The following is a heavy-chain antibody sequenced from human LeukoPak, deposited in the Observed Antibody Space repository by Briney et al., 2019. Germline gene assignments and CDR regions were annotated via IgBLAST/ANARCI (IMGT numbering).Heavy chain of an antibody. D-gene: IGHD2-2*01. CDR1: GYTFTGYY. J-gene: IGHJ6*02. Sequence: ASVKVSCKASGYTFTGYYMHWVRQAPGQGLEWMGWINPNSGGTNYAQKFQGRVTMTRDTSISTAYMELSRLRSDDTAVYYCARDVEVPAAMLRSYYGMDVWGQGTTVTVSS. CDR2: INPNSGGT. CDR3: ARDVEVPAAMLRSYYGMDV. V-gene: IGHV1-2*02.